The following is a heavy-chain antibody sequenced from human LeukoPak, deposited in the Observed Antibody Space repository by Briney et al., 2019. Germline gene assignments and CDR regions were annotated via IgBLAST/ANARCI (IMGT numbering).Heavy chain of an antibody. CDR2: INHSGST. CDR1: GGSFSGYY. Sequence: SETLSLTCAVYGGSFSGYYWSWIRQPPGKGLEWIGEINHSGSTNYNPPLKSRVTISVDTSKNQFSLKLSSVTAADTAVYYCARGTLSSTYYYDSSGYSPSFDYWGQGTLVTVSS. J-gene: IGHJ4*02. CDR3: ARGTLSSTYYYDSSGYSPSFDY. D-gene: IGHD3-22*01. V-gene: IGHV4-34*01.